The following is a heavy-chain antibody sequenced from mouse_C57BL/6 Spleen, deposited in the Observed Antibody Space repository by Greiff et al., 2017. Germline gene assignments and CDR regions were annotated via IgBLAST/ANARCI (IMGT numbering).Heavy chain of an antibody. V-gene: IGHV1-15*01. J-gene: IGHJ3*01. D-gene: IGHD1-1*01. CDR1: GYTFTDYE. CDR2: IDPETGGT. Sequence: VQLQQSGAELVRPGASVTLSCKASGYTFTDYEMHWVKQTPVHGLEWIGAIDPETGGTAYNQKFKGKAILTADKTSSTAYMELRVLTSEDAAVYYCTHYYGRSDGAWFAYWGQGTLVTVSA. CDR3: THYYGRSDGAWFAY.